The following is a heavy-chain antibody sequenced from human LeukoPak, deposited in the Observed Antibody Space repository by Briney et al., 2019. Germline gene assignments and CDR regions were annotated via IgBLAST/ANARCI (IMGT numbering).Heavy chain of an antibody. V-gene: IGHV3-23*01. Sequence: GGSLRLSRAASGFTFSNCAMSWVRQALGKGLEWVSAISGSGTKTYYTDSVKGRFTISRDNSKNTLSLQMNSLRAEDTAIYYCAKEGYSSSWYAEGWGQGTLVTVSS. CDR2: ISGSGTKT. D-gene: IGHD6-13*01. J-gene: IGHJ4*02. CDR1: GFTFSNCA. CDR3: AKEGYSSSWYAEG.